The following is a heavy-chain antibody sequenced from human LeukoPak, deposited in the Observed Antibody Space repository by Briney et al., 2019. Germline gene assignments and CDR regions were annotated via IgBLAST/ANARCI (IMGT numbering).Heavy chain of an antibody. Sequence: SETLSLTCTVSGGSISSYYWSWIRPPPGKGLEWMGYMYYTGRTNYNPSLKSRVTISVDTSKNQFSLKLSSVTAADAAVYYCARNYYDSRGYEYYFDYWGQGTLVTVSS. CDR3: ARNYYDSRGYEYYFDY. J-gene: IGHJ4*02. V-gene: IGHV4-59*08. CDR2: MYYTGRT. D-gene: IGHD3-22*01. CDR1: GGSISSYY.